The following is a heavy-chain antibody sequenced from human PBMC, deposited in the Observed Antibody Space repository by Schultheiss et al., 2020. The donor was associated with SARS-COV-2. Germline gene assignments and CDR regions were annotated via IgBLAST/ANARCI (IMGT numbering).Heavy chain of an antibody. CDR3: AVAGKNFDY. V-gene: IGHV3-48*04. D-gene: IGHD6-19*01. CDR2: ISSSSSTI. Sequence: GGSLRLSCAASGFTFSSYSMNWVRQAPGKGLEWVSYISSSSSTIYYADSVKGRFTISRDNAKNSLYLQMNSLRAEDTALYYCAVAGKNFDYWGQGTLVTVSS. CDR1: GFTFSSYS. J-gene: IGHJ4*02.